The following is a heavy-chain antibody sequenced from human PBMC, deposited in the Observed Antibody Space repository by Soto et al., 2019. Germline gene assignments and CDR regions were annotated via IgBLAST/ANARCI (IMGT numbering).Heavy chain of an antibody. CDR2: INSRTGVT. V-gene: IGHV1-2*04. CDR1: GYTFTGYY. CDR3: ARDGGEYGDYDY. J-gene: IGHJ4*02. Sequence: ASMKVSCKASGYTFTGYYMHWVRQVPGQGLEWKGWINSRTGVTNYAQKFQGWVTMTRDTSISTAYMEVSRLKSYDTSVYYCARDGGEYGDYDYWGQGTLVTVSS. D-gene: IGHD4-17*01.